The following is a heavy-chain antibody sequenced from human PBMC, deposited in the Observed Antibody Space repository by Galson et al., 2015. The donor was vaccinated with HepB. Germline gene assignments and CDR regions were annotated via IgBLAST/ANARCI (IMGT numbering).Heavy chain of an antibody. CDR1: GFTFSNAW. V-gene: IGHV3-15*01. J-gene: IGHJ4*02. Sequence: SLRLSCAASGFTFSNAWMSWVRQAPGKGLEWVGRIKSKTDGGTTDYAAPVKGRFTISRDDSKNTLYLQMNSLKTEDTAVYYCTTEILRYFDWLPIDYWGQGTLVTVSS. D-gene: IGHD3-9*01. CDR2: IKSKTDGGTT. CDR3: TTEILRYFDWLPIDY.